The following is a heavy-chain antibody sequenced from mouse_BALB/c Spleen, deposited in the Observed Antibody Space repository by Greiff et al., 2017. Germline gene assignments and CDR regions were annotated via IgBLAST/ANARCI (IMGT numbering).Heavy chain of an antibody. V-gene: IGHV14-3*02. Sequence: EVQLQQSGAELVKPGASVKLSCTASGFNIKDTYMHWVKQRPEQGLEWIGRIDPANGNTKYDPKFQGKATITADTSSNTAYLQLSSLTSEDTAVYYCAPYGSSYAMDYWGQGTSVTVSS. CDR2: IDPANGNT. CDR1: GFNIKDTY. D-gene: IGHD2-2*01. CDR3: APYGSSYAMDY. J-gene: IGHJ4*01.